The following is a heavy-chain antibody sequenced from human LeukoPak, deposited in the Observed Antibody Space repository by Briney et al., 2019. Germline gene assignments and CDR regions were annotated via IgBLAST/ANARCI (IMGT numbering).Heavy chain of an antibody. Sequence: SGPTLVKPTQTLTLTCTFSGFSLSTSAVGVGWIRQPPGRAQEWLALIYWNGDKCYSPSLRSRLTITKDTSKNQVVLTMTNMDPVDTATYYCARRIRFGESSKENWFDPWGQGTLVTVSS. D-gene: IGHD3-10*01. V-gene: IGHV2-5*01. CDR2: IYWNGDK. CDR1: GFSLSTSAVG. J-gene: IGHJ5*02. CDR3: ARRIRFGESSKENWFDP.